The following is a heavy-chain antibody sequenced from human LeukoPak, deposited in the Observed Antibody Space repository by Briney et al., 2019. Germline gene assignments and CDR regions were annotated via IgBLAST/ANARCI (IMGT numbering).Heavy chain of an antibody. Sequence: PGGSLRLSCAASGFTVSSNDTSWVRQAPGKGLEWVSLIYAGGSASAYYADSVKGRFTGSRHDSKNTLDLQMNSLKPDDTAVYYCLRQGVGSPPRWGQGTLVTVSS. CDR2: IYAGGSASA. V-gene: IGHV3-53*04. J-gene: IGHJ4*02. CDR1: GFTVSSND. D-gene: IGHD1-26*01. CDR3: LRQGVGSPPR.